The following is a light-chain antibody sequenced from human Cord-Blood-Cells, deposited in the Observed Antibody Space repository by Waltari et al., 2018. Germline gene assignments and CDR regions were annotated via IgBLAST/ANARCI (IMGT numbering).Light chain of an antibody. CDR1: SSDVGGYNY. V-gene: IGLV2-14*01. J-gene: IGLJ3*02. CDR2: EVS. Sequence: QSALTQPASVSGSPGQPLTISCTGTSSDVGGYNYVSGYQQHPVKAPKLMIYEVSNRPSGVSNRFSGSKSGNTASLTISGLQAEDEADYYCSSYTSSSTRVFGGGTKLTVL. CDR3: SSYTSSSTRV.